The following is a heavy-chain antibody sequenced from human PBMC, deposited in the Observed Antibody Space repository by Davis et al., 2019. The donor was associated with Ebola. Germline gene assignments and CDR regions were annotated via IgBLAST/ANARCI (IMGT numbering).Heavy chain of an antibody. CDR1: GFTVSSNY. D-gene: IGHD6-19*01. CDR2: MSFDSSK. J-gene: IGHJ4*02. V-gene: IGHV3-53*05. CDR3: AREGYSSGRAPAFDS. Sequence: PSETLSLTCAASGFTVSSNYMSWVRQAPGKGLEWVAGMSFDSSKYYAESVQGRFSISRDNSRNTVSLQMDSLRVEDTAVYHCAREGYSSGRAPAFDSWGQGTLVTVSS.